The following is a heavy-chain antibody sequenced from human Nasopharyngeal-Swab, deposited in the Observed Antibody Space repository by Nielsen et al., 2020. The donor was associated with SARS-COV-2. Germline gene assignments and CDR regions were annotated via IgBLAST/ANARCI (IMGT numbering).Heavy chain of an antibody. CDR3: ARGRKFYYAMDF. V-gene: IGHV3-48*03. Sequence: GGSLRLSCTASGFTFSIYEMNWVRQAPGKGLEWVSYIHKGGGIIYYADSVKGRFTISRDNAKNSLSLQMNNLRVEDTAVYYCARGRKFYYAMDFWGQGTTVTVSS. J-gene: IGHJ6*02. CDR2: IHKGGGII. CDR1: GFTFSIYE.